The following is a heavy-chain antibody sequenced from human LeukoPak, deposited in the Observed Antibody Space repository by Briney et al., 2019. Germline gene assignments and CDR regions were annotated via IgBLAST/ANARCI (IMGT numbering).Heavy chain of an antibody. J-gene: IGHJ4*02. CDR1: GGXINNYY. CDR2: IYYRGST. Sequence: SETLSLTCNISGGXINNYYCSWIRQPPGKGLEWIGYIYYRGSTNYNPSLKSRVTFSVDTSKNQFSLKLNSVTAADTAVYYCARGGDYGDLRYFDYWGQGTLVTVSS. CDR3: ARGGDYGDLRYFDY. D-gene: IGHD4-17*01. V-gene: IGHV4-59*01.